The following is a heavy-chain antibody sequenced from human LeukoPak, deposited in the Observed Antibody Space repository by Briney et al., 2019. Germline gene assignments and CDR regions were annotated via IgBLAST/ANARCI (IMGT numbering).Heavy chain of an antibody. CDR3: ARQGRITIFGVVPRGAFDI. CDR2: TYYSGST. CDR1: GGSISSSSYY. Sequence: SETLSLTCTVSGGSISSSSYYWGWIRQPPGKGLEWIGSTYYSGSTYYNPSLKSRVTISVDTSKNQFSLKLSSVTAADTAVYYCARQGRITIFGVVPRGAFDIWGQGTMVTVSS. D-gene: IGHD3-3*01. V-gene: IGHV4-39*01. J-gene: IGHJ3*02.